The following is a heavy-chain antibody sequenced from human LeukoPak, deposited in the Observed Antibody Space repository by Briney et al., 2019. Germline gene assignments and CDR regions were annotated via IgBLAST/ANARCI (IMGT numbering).Heavy chain of an antibody. D-gene: IGHD3-3*01. CDR1: RFTFSRYW. J-gene: IGHJ4*02. CDR3: TRDVLLHPGDDY. Sequence: GGSLRLSCAASRFTFSRYWMTWVRQAPGKALKWVANIKQDGSEKYYVDSVKGRFTVSRDNAKNSLYLQMNSLRAEDTAVYYCTRDVLLHPGDDYWGQGTLVTVSS. CDR2: IKQDGSEK. V-gene: IGHV3-7*04.